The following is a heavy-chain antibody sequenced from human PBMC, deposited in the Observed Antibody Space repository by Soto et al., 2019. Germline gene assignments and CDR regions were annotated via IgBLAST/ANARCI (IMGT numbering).Heavy chain of an antibody. CDR3: ARVGRDKLGIGFDY. CDR1: GGSISSYY. Sequence: QVQLQESGPGLVKPSETLSLTCTVSGGSISSYYWSWIRQPPGKGLEWIGYIYYSGSTNYNPSLKNRVTIPVDTSKNQFSLKLSSVTAADTAVYYCARVGRDKLGIGFDYWGQGPLVTVSS. CDR2: IYYSGST. V-gene: IGHV4-59*01. J-gene: IGHJ4*02. D-gene: IGHD7-27*01.